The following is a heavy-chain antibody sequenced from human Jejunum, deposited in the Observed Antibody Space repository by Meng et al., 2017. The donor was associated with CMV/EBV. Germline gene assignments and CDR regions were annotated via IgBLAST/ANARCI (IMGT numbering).Heavy chain of an antibody. Sequence: QDQVCQSGGEVKKPVASVKVSCKASGYTFTNYGITWVRQAPGQGLEWMGWINAYNGDTNYAQTLQGRVTMTTDTSTSTAYMELRSLRSDDTAVYYCARVEVGITSGDYWGQGTLVTVSS. CDR3: ARVEVGITSGDY. CDR1: GYTFTNYG. V-gene: IGHV1-18*01. J-gene: IGHJ4*02. CDR2: INAYNGDT. D-gene: IGHD1-26*01.